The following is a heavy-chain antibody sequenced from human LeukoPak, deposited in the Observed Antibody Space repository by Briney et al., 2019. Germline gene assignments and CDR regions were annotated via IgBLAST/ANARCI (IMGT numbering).Heavy chain of an antibody. CDR1: GDSVSSNSAA. D-gene: IGHD1-26*01. V-gene: IGHV6-1*01. CDR3: ARDTGKNPWELLPPFDY. Sequence: SQTLSLTCAISGDSVSSNSAAWNWIRQSPSRGLEWLGRTYYRSKWYNDYAVSVKSRITINPDTSKNQFSLQLNSVTPEDTAVYYCARDTGKNPWELLPPFDYWGQGTLVTVSS. CDR2: TYYRSKWYN. J-gene: IGHJ4*02.